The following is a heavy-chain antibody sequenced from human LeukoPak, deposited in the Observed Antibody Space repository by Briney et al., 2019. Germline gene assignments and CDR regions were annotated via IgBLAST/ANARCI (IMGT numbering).Heavy chain of an antibody. Sequence: SSETLSLTCAVSGGSISSSNWWSWVRQPPGKGLEWIGEIYHSGSTNYNPSLKSRVTISVDTSKNQFSLKLSSVTAADTAVYYCARVLRGRFDLWGRGTLVTVSS. CDR1: GGSISSSNW. D-gene: IGHD3-10*01. CDR2: IYHSGST. J-gene: IGHJ2*01. V-gene: IGHV4-4*02. CDR3: ARVLRGRFDL.